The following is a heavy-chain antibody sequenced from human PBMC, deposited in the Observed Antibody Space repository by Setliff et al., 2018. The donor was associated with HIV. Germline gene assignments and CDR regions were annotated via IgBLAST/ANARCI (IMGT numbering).Heavy chain of an antibody. V-gene: IGHV4-61*03. D-gene: IGHD3-9*01. CDR1: GYSISSAYY. CDR2: IYYSGST. J-gene: IGHJ3*02. CDR3: ARVGPVLRYFDWLFQSNAFDI. Sequence: SETLSLTCTVSGYSISSAYYWDWIRQPPGKGLEWIGYIYYSGSTNYNPSLKSRVTISVDTSKNHFSLKLRSVTAADTAVYYCARVGPVLRYFDWLFQSNAFDIWGQGTMVTVSS.